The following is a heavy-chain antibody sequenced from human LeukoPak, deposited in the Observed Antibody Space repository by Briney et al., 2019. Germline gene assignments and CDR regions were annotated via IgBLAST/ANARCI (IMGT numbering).Heavy chain of an antibody. CDR3: ARDLHYYGSSGYYIFDH. CDR1: GYTFTSYG. Sequence: ASVKVSCKASGYTFTSYGISWVRQAPGQGLEWMGWISAYNGNTNYAQKLQGRVTMTTDTSTSTAYMELRSLRSDDTAVYYCARDLHYYGSSGYYIFDHWGQGTLVTVSS. CDR2: ISAYNGNT. D-gene: IGHD3-22*01. J-gene: IGHJ4*02. V-gene: IGHV1-18*01.